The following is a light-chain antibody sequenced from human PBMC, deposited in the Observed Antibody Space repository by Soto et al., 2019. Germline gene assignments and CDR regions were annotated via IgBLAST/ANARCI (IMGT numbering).Light chain of an antibody. J-gene: IGKJ2*01. CDR1: QSVDSS. Sequence: EVVLTQSPATLSLSPGERATLSCRASQSVDSSLAWYQQKVGQAPRLLIYDASNRATGIPGRFSGSGSATDFTPTISSLEPEDFAVYYCQQRGAFGQGTKVEI. CDR2: DAS. V-gene: IGKV3-11*01. CDR3: QQRGA.